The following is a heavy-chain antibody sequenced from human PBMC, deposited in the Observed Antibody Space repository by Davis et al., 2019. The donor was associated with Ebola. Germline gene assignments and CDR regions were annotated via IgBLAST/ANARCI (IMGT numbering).Heavy chain of an antibody. CDR2: IIPIFGTA. V-gene: IGHV1-69*13. CDR1: VGTFSSYA. J-gene: IGHJ4*02. CDR3: ARDAERCSSTSCSYFDY. D-gene: IGHD2-2*01. Sequence: SVKVSCKASVGTFSSYAISWVRQAPGQGLEWMGGIIPIFGTANYAQKFQGRVTITADESTSTAYMELSSLRSEDTAVYYYARDAERCSSTSCSYFDYWGQGTLVTVSS.